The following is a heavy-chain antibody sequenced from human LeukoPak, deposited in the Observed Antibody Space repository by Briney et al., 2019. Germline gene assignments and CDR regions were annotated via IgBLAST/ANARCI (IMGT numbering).Heavy chain of an antibody. J-gene: IGHJ5*02. V-gene: IGHV3-21*04. Sequence: PGGSLRLSCAASGFTFSSYSMSWVRQAPGKGLEWVSSISSSSSYIYYADSVKGRFTISRDNSKNTLYLQMNSLRAEDTAVYYCAKSSGWNAIYNWFDPWGQGTLVTVSS. CDR3: AKSSGWNAIYNWFDP. CDR1: GFTFSSYS. D-gene: IGHD6-19*01. CDR2: ISSSSSYI.